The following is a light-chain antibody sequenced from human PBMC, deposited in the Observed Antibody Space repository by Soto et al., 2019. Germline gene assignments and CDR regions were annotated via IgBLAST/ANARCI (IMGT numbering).Light chain of an antibody. Sequence: EIVLTQSPGTLSLSPGERATLSCRASQTINSRDLAWYQQRPGQAPRLLIYDASNRATGIPARFSGSGSGTDFTLTISSLEPEDFAVYYCQQRSNWPGTFGPGTKVDIK. CDR2: DAS. V-gene: IGKV3D-20*02. CDR3: QQRSNWPGT. CDR1: QTINSRD. J-gene: IGKJ3*01.